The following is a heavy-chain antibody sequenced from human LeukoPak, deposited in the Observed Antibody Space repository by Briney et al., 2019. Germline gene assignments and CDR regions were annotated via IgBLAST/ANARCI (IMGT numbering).Heavy chain of an antibody. V-gene: IGHV3-30-3*01. CDR1: GFTFSTYA. CDR2: ISYDGSNK. Sequence: GRSLRLSCAASGFTFSTYAMHWVRQGPGKGLEWVAVISYDGSNKYYADSVKGRFTISRDNSRNTLFLQMSSLSAEDTAVYYCARTTTPHYYGSGSYALGYWGQGTLVTVPS. CDR3: ARTTTPHYYGSGSYALGY. D-gene: IGHD3-10*01. J-gene: IGHJ4*02.